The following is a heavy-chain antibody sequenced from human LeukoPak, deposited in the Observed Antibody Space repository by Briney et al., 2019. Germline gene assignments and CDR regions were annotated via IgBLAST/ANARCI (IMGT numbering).Heavy chain of an antibody. J-gene: IGHJ4*02. CDR2: IRYGGSNK. CDR3: AKDLHDWDFDY. CDR1: GFTFSSYG. Sequence: PGGSLRLSCAASGFTFSSYGMHWVRQAPGKGLEWVAFIRYGGSNKYYADSVKGRFTISRDNSKNTLYLQMNSLRAEDTAVYYCAKDLHDWDFDYWGQGTLVTVSS. V-gene: IGHV3-30*02. D-gene: IGHD3-9*01.